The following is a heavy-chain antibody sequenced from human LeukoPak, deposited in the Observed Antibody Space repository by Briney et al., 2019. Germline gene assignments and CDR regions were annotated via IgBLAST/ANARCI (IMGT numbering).Heavy chain of an antibody. CDR2: ITISGHTK. CDR1: GFDLSTHE. V-gene: IGHV3-48*03. Sequence: GGSLRLSCAASGFDLSTHEMNWVRQAPGRGLEWIADITISGHTKNYADSVKGRFTISRDNARTSLYLQMNSLRVEDTGVYYCARGDPHADLWGQGTLVTVSS. J-gene: IGHJ5*02. CDR3: ARGDPHADL.